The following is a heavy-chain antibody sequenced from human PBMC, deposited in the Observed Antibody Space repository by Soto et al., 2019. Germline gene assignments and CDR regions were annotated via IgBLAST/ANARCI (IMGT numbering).Heavy chain of an antibody. Sequence: QVQLVQSGAEVKKPGASVKVSCKASGYTFTSYDINWVRQATGQGLEWMGWMNPNSGNTGYAQKFQGRVNMTRNTSITTAYMELSSLRSEDTAVYYCARVQRTVFGADYWGQGTLVTVSS. CDR1: GYTFTSYD. CDR2: MNPNSGNT. V-gene: IGHV1-8*01. CDR3: ARVQRTVFGADY. J-gene: IGHJ4*02. D-gene: IGHD3-3*01.